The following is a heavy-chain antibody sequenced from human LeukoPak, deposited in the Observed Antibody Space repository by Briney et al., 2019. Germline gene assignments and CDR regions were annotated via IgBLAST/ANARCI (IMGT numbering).Heavy chain of an antibody. J-gene: IGHJ6*03. CDR1: GFTFSSYW. CDR3: VRAFGGYDSQRFYYNMDV. D-gene: IGHD5-12*01. CDR2: INTDGSST. V-gene: IGHV3-74*01. Sequence: GGSLRLSCAASGFTFSSYWMHWVRQAPGKGLVWVSRINTDGSSTTYADSVKGRFTISRDSAKNSLYLEMSSLRVEDTAVYYCVRAFGGYDSQRFYYNMDVWGKGTTVTVSS.